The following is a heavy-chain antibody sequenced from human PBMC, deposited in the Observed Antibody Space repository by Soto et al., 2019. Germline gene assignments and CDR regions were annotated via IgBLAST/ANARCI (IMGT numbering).Heavy chain of an antibody. CDR1: GFTFSSYG. Sequence: QVQLVESGGGVVQPGRSLRLSCAASGFTFSSYGMHWVRQAPGKGLEWVAVISYDGSNKYYADSVKGRFTISRDNSKNTLYLLMNSLSGQDTAVYYCAKDRTGATRYAFGIWGQGTMVTVSS. V-gene: IGHV3-30*18. D-gene: IGHD1-26*01. CDR2: ISYDGSNK. CDR3: AKDRTGATRYAFGI. J-gene: IGHJ3*02.